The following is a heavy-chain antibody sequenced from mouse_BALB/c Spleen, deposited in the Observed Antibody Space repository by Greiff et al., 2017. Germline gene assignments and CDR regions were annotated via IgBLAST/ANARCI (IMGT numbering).Heavy chain of an antibody. Sequence: VQLQQSGAELAKPGASVKMSCKASGYTFTSYWMHWVKQRPGQGLEWIGYINPSTGYTEYNQKFKDKATLTADKSSSTAYMQLSSLTSEDSAVYYCAREGGDYDYGLDYWGQGTTLTVSS. D-gene: IGHD2-4*01. CDR1: GYTFTSYW. CDR3: AREGGDYDYGLDY. J-gene: IGHJ2*01. CDR2: INPSTGYT. V-gene: IGHV1-7*01.